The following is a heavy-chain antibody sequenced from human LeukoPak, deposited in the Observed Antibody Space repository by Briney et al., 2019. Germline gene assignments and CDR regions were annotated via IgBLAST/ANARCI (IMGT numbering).Heavy chain of an antibody. CDR2: ISGDGGST. Sequence: RGSLRLSCAASGFTFDDYAMHWVRQAPGKGLEWVSLISGDGGSTYYADSVKGRFTISRDNSKNSLYLQMNSLRTEDTALYYCAKDQRYSSSWAALLDYWGQGTLVTVSS. CDR3: AKDQRYSSSWAALLDY. V-gene: IGHV3-43*02. CDR1: GFTFDDYA. D-gene: IGHD6-13*01. J-gene: IGHJ4*02.